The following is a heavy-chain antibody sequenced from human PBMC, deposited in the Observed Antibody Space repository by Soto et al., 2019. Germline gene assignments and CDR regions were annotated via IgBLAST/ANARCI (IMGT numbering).Heavy chain of an antibody. CDR2: IYSGGST. CDR1: GFTVSSNY. D-gene: IGHD3-10*01. J-gene: IGHJ6*03. CDR3: ATDFPPPGAVRGEKNYMDV. V-gene: IGHV3-53*04. Sequence: EVQLVESGGDLVQPGGSLRLSCAASGFTVSSNYMSWVRQAPGKGLEWVSVIYSGGSTYYADSVKGRFTISRHNSKNTLYLQMNSLKAEDTAVYYCATDFPPPGAVRGEKNYMDVWGQGTTVTVSS.